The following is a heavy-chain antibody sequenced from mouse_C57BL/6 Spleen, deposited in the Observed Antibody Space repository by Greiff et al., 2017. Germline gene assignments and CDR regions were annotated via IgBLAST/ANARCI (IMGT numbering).Heavy chain of an antibody. CDR2: INYDGSST. J-gene: IGHJ1*03. Sequence: EVMLVESEGGLVQPGSSMKLSCTASGFTFSDYYMAWVRQVPEKGLEWVANINYDGSSTYYLDSLKSRFIISRDNAKNILYLQMSSLKSEDTATYYCARGGGPYFDVWGTGTTVTVSS. CDR1: GFTFSDYY. V-gene: IGHV5-16*01. CDR3: ARGGGPYFDV.